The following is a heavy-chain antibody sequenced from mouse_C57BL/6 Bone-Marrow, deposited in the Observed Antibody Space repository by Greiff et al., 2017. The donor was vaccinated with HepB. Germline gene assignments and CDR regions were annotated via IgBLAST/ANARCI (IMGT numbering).Heavy chain of an antibody. V-gene: IGHV1-80*01. CDR1: GYAFSSYW. Sequence: QVQLQQSGAELVKPGASVKISCKASGYAFSSYWMNWVTQRPGKGLEWIGQIYPGDGDTNYNGKFKGKATLTADKSSSTAYMQLSSLTSADSAVYFCAREAYYRFAYWGQGTLVTVSA. D-gene: IGHD1-1*01. J-gene: IGHJ3*01. CDR2: IYPGDGDT. CDR3: AREAYYRFAY.